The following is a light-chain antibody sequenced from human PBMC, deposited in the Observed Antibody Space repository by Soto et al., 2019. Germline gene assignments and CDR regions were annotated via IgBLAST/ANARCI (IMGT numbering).Light chain of an antibody. Sequence: DIQMTQSPSSLSASVGDRVTITCRASQSISSYLNWYQQKPGTAPNLLISAASSLQSGVPSRFSGTGSGTEFTLTISSLQPEDFATYFCQQSYATPRTFGQGTKVDIK. CDR3: QQSYATPRT. CDR1: QSISSY. J-gene: IGKJ1*01. V-gene: IGKV1-39*01. CDR2: AAS.